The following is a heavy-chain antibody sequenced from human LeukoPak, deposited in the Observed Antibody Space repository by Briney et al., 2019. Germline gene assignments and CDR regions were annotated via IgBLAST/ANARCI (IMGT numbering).Heavy chain of an antibody. J-gene: IGHJ6*03. V-gene: IGHV4-38-2*01. CDR3: ARVLVVRAESMDV. Sequence: SQTLSLTCAVSVYSISIGYYWGWTRHPPGTGLDWIGRLYQSESTHYNPSPKSRVTIQIDTPKNQLPRKLRPVPAPDSAVYHCARVLVVRAESMDVWGKGTTVTVSS. CDR2: LYQSEST. CDR1: VYSISIGYY. D-gene: IGHD2-2*01.